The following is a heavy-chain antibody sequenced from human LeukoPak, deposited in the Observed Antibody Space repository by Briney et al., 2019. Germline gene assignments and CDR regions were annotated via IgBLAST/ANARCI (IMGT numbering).Heavy chain of an antibody. D-gene: IGHD5/OR15-5a*01. CDR3: TTRVSTTNDN. J-gene: IGHJ4*02. CDR1: GFTFSSYE. V-gene: IGHV3-15*01. Sequence: PGWSLRLSCAASGFTFSSYEMNWVRQAPGKGLQWVGRILTKNDGETTGYAAPVKGRFTISRDDSKSTLYLQMNSLEIEDTAVYYCTTRVSTTNDNGGQGTLVNVSS. CDR2: ILTKNDGETT.